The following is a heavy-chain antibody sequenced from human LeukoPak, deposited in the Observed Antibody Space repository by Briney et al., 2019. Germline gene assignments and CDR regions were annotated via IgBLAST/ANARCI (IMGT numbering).Heavy chain of an antibody. V-gene: IGHV4-39*01. J-gene: IGHJ4*02. D-gene: IGHD3-22*01. CDR1: GGSFSSSSFY. Sequence: PSETLSLTCTVSGGSFSSSSFYWGWIRQPPGKGLEWIGNIYYSGSTYYNPSLKSRVTLSLDTSKNQFSLKLSSVTAADTAVYYCARLSHYSDSSGYYLGTYYFDYWGQGTLVTVSS. CDR2: IYYSGST. CDR3: ARLSHYSDSSGYYLGTYYFDY.